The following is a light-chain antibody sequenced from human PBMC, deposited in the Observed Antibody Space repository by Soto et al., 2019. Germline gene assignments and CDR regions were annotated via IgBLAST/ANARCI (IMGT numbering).Light chain of an antibody. J-gene: IGKJ1*01. V-gene: IGKV1-6*01. CDR1: HDIRND. Sequence: THTTQPPSSLSASASLSFSISYRSSHDIRNDVVWFQQNPGKAPKLLIYAASTLQNGVPSRFSGSASGRDFNLTISSLQPEDFATYYCLQDYNYPRTFGQGTKVDIK. CDR2: AAS. CDR3: LQDYNYPRT.